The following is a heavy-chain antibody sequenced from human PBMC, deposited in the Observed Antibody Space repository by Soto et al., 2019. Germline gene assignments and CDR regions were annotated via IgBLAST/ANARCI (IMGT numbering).Heavy chain of an antibody. J-gene: IGHJ4*02. D-gene: IGHD6-19*01. Sequence: LSLTCTVSGGSISSSSYYWGWIRQPPGKGLEWIGSIYYSGSTYYNPSLKSRVTISVDTSKNQFSLKLSSVTAADTSVYYCARSESNGWYFDHWGRGTPVTVSS. V-gene: IGHV4-39*01. CDR1: GGSISSSSYY. CDR2: IYYSGST. CDR3: ARSESNGWYFDH.